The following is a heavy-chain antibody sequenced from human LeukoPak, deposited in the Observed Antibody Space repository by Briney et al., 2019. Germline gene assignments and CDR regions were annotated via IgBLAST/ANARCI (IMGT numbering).Heavy chain of an antibody. CDR1: GFTFSSYE. CDR2: ITSGSTI. J-gene: IGHJ4*02. V-gene: IGHV3-48*03. Sequence: GGSLRLSCAASGFTFSSYEMNWVRQAPGKGLEWVSYITSGSTIYYADSVKGRFTISRDDSKNTVYLQMNTLRAEDTAVYYCARDFGGVGHFDYWGQGTLVTVSS. D-gene: IGHD3-10*01. CDR3: ARDFGGVGHFDY.